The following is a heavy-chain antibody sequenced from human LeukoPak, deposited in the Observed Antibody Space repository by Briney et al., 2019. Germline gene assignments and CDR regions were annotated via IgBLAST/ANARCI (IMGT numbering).Heavy chain of an antibody. J-gene: IGHJ6*02. D-gene: IGHD2-15*01. CDR3: ARLGLGYRSGGSCRSYYGMDV. CDR1: GVSITSTSYY. Sequence: SETLSLTCTVSGVSITSTSYYWSWVRQPPGKGLEWIGYIYYSGSTNYNPSLKSRVTISIDTSKNQFSLKLSSVTAADTAVYYCARLGLGYRSGGSCRSYYGMDVWGPGTTVTVSS. CDR2: IYYSGST. V-gene: IGHV4-61*01.